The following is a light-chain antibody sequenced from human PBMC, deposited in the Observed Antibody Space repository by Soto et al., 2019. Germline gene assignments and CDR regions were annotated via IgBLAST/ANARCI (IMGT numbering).Light chain of an antibody. CDR3: SSYTSSSTYV. CDR2: EVS. Sequence: QSVLTQPPSVSGSLGQSVTISCTGTSSDVGSYNRVSWYQQPPGTAPKLMIYEVSNRPSGVPDRFSGSKSGNTASLTISGLQAEDEAHYYRSSYTSSSTYVFGTGTKLTVL. CDR1: SSDVGSYNR. J-gene: IGLJ1*01. V-gene: IGLV2-18*02.